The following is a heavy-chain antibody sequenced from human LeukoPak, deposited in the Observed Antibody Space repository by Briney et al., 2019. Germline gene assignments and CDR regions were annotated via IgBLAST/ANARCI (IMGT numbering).Heavy chain of an antibody. CDR2: IIPIFGTA. CDR3: ARGTPPSNYSDY. CDR1: GGTFSSYA. V-gene: IGHV1-69*13. Sequence: GASVKVSCKASGGTFSSYAISWVRQAPGQGLEWMGGIIPIFGTANYAQKFQGRVTITADESTSTAYMELSSLRSEDTAVYYCARGTPPSNYSDYWGQGTLVTVSS. D-gene: IGHD2-15*01. J-gene: IGHJ4*02.